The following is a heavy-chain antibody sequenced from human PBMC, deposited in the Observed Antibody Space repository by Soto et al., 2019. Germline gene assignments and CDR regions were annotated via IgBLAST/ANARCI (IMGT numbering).Heavy chain of an antibody. V-gene: IGHV3-30*04. CDR2: IGNDGKAT. D-gene: IGHD6-19*01. Sequence: QVQLVESGGGVVQGGGSLRLSCAASGFTFSSYPMHWVRQAPGKGLEWVAAIGNDGKATHLADSVKGRFTISRDNPKNTLYLQMDSLRVDDKAVYYCAREVGSSGHAGTFQHWGQGTLVTVSS. CDR1: GFTFSSYP. CDR3: AREVGSSGHAGTFQH. J-gene: IGHJ1*01.